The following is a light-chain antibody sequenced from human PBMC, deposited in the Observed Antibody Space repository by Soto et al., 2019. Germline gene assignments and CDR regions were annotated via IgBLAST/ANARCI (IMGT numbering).Light chain of an antibody. J-gene: IGLJ2*01. Sequence: FMLTQPHSVSESPGKTVTISCTRSSGSIASNFVQWFQQRPGSSPTTVIYEDRQRPSGVPDRFSGSIDSSSTSASLTSSGLKAEDEADYYCQSYDPIIQVFGGGTKLTVL. V-gene: IGLV6-57*01. CDR3: QSYDPIIQV. CDR2: EDR. CDR1: SGSIASNF.